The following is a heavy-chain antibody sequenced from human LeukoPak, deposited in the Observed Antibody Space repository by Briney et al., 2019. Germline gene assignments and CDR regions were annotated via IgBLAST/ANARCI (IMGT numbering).Heavy chain of an antibody. CDR3: ARDPFWSGYHHRFDP. CDR1: GGTFSSYA. J-gene: IGHJ5*02. CDR2: IIPIFGTA. V-gene: IGHV1-69*05. Sequence: GASVKVSCKASGGTFSSYAISWVRQAPGQGLEWMGRIIPIFGTANYAQKFQGRVTITTDESTSTAYMELSSLRSEDTAVYYCARDPFWSGYHHRFDPWGQGTLVTVSS. D-gene: IGHD3-3*01.